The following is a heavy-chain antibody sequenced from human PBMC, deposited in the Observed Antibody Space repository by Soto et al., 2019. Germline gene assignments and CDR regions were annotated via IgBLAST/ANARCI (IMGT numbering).Heavy chain of an antibody. CDR2: VYYSGST. J-gene: IGHJ4*02. V-gene: IGHV4-59*12. CDR3: ARSGHTFGGVV. Sequence: KPSETLSLTCTVSGVSMTDYYGSWIRQSPGKGLEHIGYVYYSGSTVYNPSLKSRVTISIDTSINQFSLKLTSMTAADTAIYYCARSGHTFGGVVWGQGILVTVSS. CDR1: GVSMTDYY. D-gene: IGHD3-16*01.